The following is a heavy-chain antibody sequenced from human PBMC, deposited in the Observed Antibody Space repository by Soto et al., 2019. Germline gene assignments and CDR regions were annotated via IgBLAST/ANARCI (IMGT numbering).Heavy chain of an antibody. CDR1: GYTFTSYG. CDR2: INPNSGGT. V-gene: IGHV1-2*04. J-gene: IGHJ3*02. Sequence: PSVKVSCQASGYTFTSYGISWVRQAPGQGLEWMGWINPNSGGTNYAQKFQGWVTMTRDTSISTAYMELSRLRSDDTAVYYCARAAAGTEAFDIWGQGTMVTVSS. D-gene: IGHD6-13*01. CDR3: ARAAAGTEAFDI.